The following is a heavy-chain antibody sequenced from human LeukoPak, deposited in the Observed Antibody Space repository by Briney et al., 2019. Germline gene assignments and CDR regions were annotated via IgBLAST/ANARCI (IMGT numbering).Heavy chain of an antibody. V-gene: IGHV1-3*01. Sequence: GASVTVSFTASGYIFINYEIHWVRQAPGQRLEWLGWIHPGNGNTRYSQKFQDRVAITRDTSATTAYMELDNLRSEDTAIYYCATVAAAAGTYWGQGTLVAVSS. CDR3: ATVAAAAGTY. D-gene: IGHD6-13*01. CDR1: GYIFINYE. CDR2: IHPGNGNT. J-gene: IGHJ4*02.